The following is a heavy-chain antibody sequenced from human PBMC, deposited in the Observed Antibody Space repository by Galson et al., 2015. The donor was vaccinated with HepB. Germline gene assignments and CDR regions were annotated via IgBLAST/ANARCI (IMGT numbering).Heavy chain of an antibody. CDR2: ISYDGSNK. V-gene: IGHV3-30*18. J-gene: IGHJ4*02. Sequence: SLRLSCAASGFTFSSYGMHWVRQAPGKGLEWVAVISYDGSNKYYADSVKGRFTISRDNSKNTLYLQMNSLRAEDTAVYYCAKDQGGGYYYDSSGYYYTPFDYWGQGTLVTVSS. CDR1: GFTFSSYG. D-gene: IGHD3-22*01. CDR3: AKDQGGGYYYDSSGYYYTPFDY.